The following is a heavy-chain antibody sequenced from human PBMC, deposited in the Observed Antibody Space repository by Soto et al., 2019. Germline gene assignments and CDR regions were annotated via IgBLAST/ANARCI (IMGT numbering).Heavy chain of an antibody. D-gene: IGHD2-2*01. J-gene: IGHJ6*02. CDR1: GFTFDDYA. V-gene: IGHV3-9*01. CDR2: ISWNSGSI. CDR3: AKGGSPRDIVVVPAALDYYYYGMDV. Sequence: PGGSLRLSCAASGFTFDDYAMHWVRQAPGKGLEWVSGISWNSGSIGYADSVKGRFTISRDNAKNSLYLQMNSLRAEDTALYYCAKGGSPRDIVVVPAALDYYYYGMDVWGQGTTVTVSS.